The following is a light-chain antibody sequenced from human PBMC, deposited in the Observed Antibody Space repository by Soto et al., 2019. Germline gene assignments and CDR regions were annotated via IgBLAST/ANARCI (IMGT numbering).Light chain of an antibody. Sequence: EIVMTQSPATLSVSPGERATLSCRASQSVSSNLAWYQQKPGQAPRLLIYGASTRATVIAARFSGSGSGTEFTLTSSRLQSEDFAVYYCQQYNNWGTFGQGTKVEIK. V-gene: IGKV3-15*01. CDR2: GAS. CDR3: QQYNNWGT. CDR1: QSVSSN. J-gene: IGKJ1*01.